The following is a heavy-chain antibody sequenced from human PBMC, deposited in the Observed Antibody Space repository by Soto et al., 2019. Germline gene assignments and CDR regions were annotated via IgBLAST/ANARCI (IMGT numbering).Heavy chain of an antibody. J-gene: IGHJ4*02. Sequence: ASVKVSCKASGGTFSSYAISWVRQAPGQGLEWMGGIIPIFGTANYAQKFQGRVTITADESTSTAYMELSSLRSEDTAVYYCARDLSVVDDYVWGSYRYNALDYWGQGTLVTVSS. CDR3: ARDLSVVDDYVWGSYRYNALDY. CDR2: IIPIFGTA. V-gene: IGHV1-69*13. CDR1: GGTFSSYA. D-gene: IGHD3-16*02.